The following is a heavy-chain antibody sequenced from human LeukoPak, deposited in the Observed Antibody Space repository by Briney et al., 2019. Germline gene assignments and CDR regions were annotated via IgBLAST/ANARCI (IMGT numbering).Heavy chain of an antibody. CDR3: ARGGDSSGYYFWFDP. Sequence: GASVKVSCKASGGTFSSYAISWVRQAPGQGLEWMGGIIPIFGTANYAQKFQGRVTITADESTSTAYMELSSLRSEDTAVYYCARGGDSSGYYFWFDPWGQGTLVTVSS. J-gene: IGHJ5*02. V-gene: IGHV1-69*13. CDR2: IIPIFGTA. CDR1: GGTFSSYA. D-gene: IGHD3-22*01.